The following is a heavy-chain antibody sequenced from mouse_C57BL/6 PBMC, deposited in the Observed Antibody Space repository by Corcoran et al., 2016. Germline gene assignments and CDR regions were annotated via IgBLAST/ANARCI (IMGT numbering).Heavy chain of an antibody. CDR3: CYYGSSYPYFDY. D-gene: IGHD1-1*01. CDR1: GYTFTDYY. J-gene: IGHJ2*01. CDR2: INPYNGGT. V-gene: IGHV1-19*01. Sequence: EVQLQQSGPVLVKPGASVKMSCKASGYTFTDYYMNWVKQSHGKSLEWIGVINPYNGGTSYNQKFKGKATLTVDKSSSTAYMELNSLTSEDSAVYYCCYYGSSYPYFDYWGQGTTLTVSS.